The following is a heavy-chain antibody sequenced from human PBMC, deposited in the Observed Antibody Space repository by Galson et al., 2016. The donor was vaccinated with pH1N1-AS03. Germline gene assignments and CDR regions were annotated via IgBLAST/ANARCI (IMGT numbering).Heavy chain of an antibody. D-gene: IGHD2-2*01. V-gene: IGHV1-18*01. CDR3: ARDGDIVIVPSAIDYYGMDV. CDR1: GYKFTSYG. CDR2: ISGYNINA. Sequence: SVKVSCKASGYKFTSYGVSWVRQAPGQGLECMGWISGYNINAKYAEKSQGRVTLTTDKSTSTAYMELRSLTSDDTAVYFCARDGDIVIVPSAIDYYGMDVWGQGTTVTVSS. J-gene: IGHJ6*02.